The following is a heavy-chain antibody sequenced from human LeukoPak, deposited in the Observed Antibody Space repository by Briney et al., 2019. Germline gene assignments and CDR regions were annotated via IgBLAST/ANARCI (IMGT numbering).Heavy chain of an antibody. D-gene: IGHD3-16*01. J-gene: IGHJ6*03. CDR1: GFTFSSYA. CDR2: ISGSGGST. CDR3: ARVKRGESLRYYYYYMDV. Sequence: GGSLRLSCAASGFTFSSYAMSWVRQAPGKGLEWVSAISGSGGSTYYADSVKGRFTISRDNSKNTLYLQMNSLRAEDTAVYYCARVKRGESLRYYYYYMDVWGKGTTVTVSS. V-gene: IGHV3-23*01.